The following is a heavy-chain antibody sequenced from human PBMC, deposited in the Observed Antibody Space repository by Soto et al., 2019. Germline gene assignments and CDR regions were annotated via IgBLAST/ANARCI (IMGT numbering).Heavy chain of an antibody. CDR1: GYTLTELS. CDR3: ARASGSRMLDS. V-gene: IGHV1-24*01. Sequence: GASVKVSCKVSGYTLTELSMHWVRQAPGKGLEWMGGFDPEDGETIYAQKFQGRVTITRDTSASTAYMELSSLRSEDTAVYYCARASGSRMLDSWGQGTLVTVSS. CDR2: FDPEDGET. D-gene: IGHD2-8*01. J-gene: IGHJ4*02.